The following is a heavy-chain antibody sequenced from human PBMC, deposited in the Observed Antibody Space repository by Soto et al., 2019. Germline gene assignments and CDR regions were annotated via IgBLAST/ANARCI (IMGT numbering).Heavy chain of an antibody. CDR2: VYHSGST. D-gene: IGHD7-27*01. CDR1: GDSIRGGGHY. CDR3: ARDTGLAPTVWGY. J-gene: IGHJ4*03. Sequence: QVQLQESGPGLVKPSQTLSLTCSVSGDSIRGGGHYWNWIRQFPGKGLEWIGYVYHSGSTHYNPSLRGRLTISIDTSKNQFSLRLISVTAADTVLYYCARDTGLAPTVWGYWGHGTQVTVSS. V-gene: IGHV4-31*03.